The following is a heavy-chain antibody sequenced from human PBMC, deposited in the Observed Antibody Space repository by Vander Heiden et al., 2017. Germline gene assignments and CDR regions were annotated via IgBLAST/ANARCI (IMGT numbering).Heavy chain of an antibody. CDR3: ARTDGSGSYSNFDY. CDR1: GGSLSRGGYY. J-gene: IGHJ4*02. Sequence: QVQLQESGPGLVKPSKTLSLTCTVPGGSLSRGGYYWSWIRQHPGKGLEWIGYIYYSGSTYYNPSLKSRVTISVDTSKNQFSLKLSSVTAADTAVYYCARTDGSGSYSNFDYWGQGTLVTVSS. CDR2: IYYSGST. V-gene: IGHV4-31*03. D-gene: IGHD3-10*01.